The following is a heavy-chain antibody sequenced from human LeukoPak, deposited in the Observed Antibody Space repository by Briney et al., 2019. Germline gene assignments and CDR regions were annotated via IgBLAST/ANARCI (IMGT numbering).Heavy chain of an antibody. CDR2: IYYSGST. V-gene: IGHV4-59*01. CDR3: ARDGYSYGLGWFDP. CDR1: GGSLSSYY. Sequence: SETLSLTCTVSGGSLSSYYWSWSRQPPGRGLEWIGYIYYSGSTNYNHSLKSRVTISVDTSKNQFSLRLTSVTAADTAVYFCARDGYSYGLGWFDPWGQGTLVTVSS. D-gene: IGHD5-18*01. J-gene: IGHJ5*02.